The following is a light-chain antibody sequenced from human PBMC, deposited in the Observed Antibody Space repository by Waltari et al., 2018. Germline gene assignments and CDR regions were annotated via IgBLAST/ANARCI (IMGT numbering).Light chain of an antibody. J-gene: IGLJ1*01. CDR1: SSDVGGYNY. CDR3: TSYAGSNNYV. Sequence: QSALTQPPSASGSPGQSVTIFCTGTSSDVGGYNYVSWYQQHSGKVPKVIIYEVTNRPSGVPDRFAGSKSGNTASLTVSGLQAEDEADYYCTSYAGSNNYVFGTGTKVTVL. CDR2: EVT. V-gene: IGLV2-8*01.